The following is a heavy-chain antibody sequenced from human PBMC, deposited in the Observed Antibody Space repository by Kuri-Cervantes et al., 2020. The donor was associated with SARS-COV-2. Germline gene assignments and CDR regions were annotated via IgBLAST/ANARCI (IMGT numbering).Heavy chain of an antibody. CDR2: ISSSSRSI. Sequence: GESLKISCAASGFTFSSYSMNWVRQAPGKGLEWVSSISSSSRSIYYAHSVKGRFTISRDNAKNSLYLQMNCLRAEDTAVYYCARSGYLSGWYPPNWFDPWGQGTLVTVSS. V-gene: IGHV3-21*01. D-gene: IGHD6-19*01. CDR3: ARSGYLSGWYPPNWFDP. J-gene: IGHJ5*02. CDR1: GFTFSSYS.